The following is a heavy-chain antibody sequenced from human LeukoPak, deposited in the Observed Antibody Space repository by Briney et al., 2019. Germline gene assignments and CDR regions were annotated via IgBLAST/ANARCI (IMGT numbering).Heavy chain of an antibody. Sequence: PSETLSLTCTVSGGSISSGDYYWGWIRQPPGKGLEWIGYIYYSGSTYYNPSLKSRVTISVDTSKNQFSLKLSSVTAADTAVYYCARDHCSSTSCYEGGFDYWGQGTLVTVSS. D-gene: IGHD2-2*01. J-gene: IGHJ4*02. CDR2: IYYSGST. CDR3: ARDHCSSTSCYEGGFDY. V-gene: IGHV4-30-4*08. CDR1: GGSISSGDYY.